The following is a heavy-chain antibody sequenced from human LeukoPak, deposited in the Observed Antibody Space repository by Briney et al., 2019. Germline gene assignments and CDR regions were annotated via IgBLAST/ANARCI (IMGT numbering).Heavy chain of an antibody. Sequence: GSLRLSCAASGFTFSSYGMHWVRQAPGKGLEWVAFIRYDGSNKYYADSVKGRFTISRDNSKNTLYLQMNSLRAEDTAVYYCAKAQYYYGSGILDVWGKGTTVTISS. CDR1: GFTFSSYG. V-gene: IGHV3-30*02. D-gene: IGHD3-10*01. CDR2: IRYDGSNK. CDR3: AKAQYYYGSGILDV. J-gene: IGHJ6*04.